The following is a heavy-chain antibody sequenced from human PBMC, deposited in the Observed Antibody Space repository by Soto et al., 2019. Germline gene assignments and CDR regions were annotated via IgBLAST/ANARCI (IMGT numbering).Heavy chain of an antibody. Sequence: GGSLRLSCAASGLTFSDYAMHWVRQAPGKGLEWVGRIRTEFHSPATSYAASVRGRPTIPRDDSKTTAYLQMNSLKTEDTAIYFCAGDGGGLYHYGMGVWGQGTTVTVSS. CDR3: AGDGGGLYHYGMGV. D-gene: IGHD2-15*01. CDR2: IRTEFHSPAT. V-gene: IGHV3-73*01. J-gene: IGHJ6*02. CDR1: GLTFSDYA.